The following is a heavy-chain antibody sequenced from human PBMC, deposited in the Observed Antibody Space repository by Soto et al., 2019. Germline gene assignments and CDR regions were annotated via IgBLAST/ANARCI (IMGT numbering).Heavy chain of an antibody. J-gene: IGHJ4*02. D-gene: IGHD2-8*01. CDR3: GRCNGDDCHSPFDY. Sequence: QVQLVESGGGVVQPGGSLRLSCAASGFTFSNYGMHWVRQAPGKGLEWVADITKNGRNKDYADSVKGRLAISRDNSKNALELQMNSLRVEGTAMYYCGRCNGDDCHSPFDYWGQGTLVTVSS. CDR1: GFTFSNYG. CDR2: ITKNGRNK. V-gene: IGHV3-30*03.